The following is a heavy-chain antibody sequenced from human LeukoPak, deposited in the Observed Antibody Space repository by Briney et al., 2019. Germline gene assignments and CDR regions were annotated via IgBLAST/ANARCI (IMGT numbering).Heavy chain of an antibody. CDR3: ARVFYGDYAVLAFDI. CDR2: IYYSGST. J-gene: IGHJ3*02. Sequence: SETLSLTCTVSGGSISSYYWSWVRQAPGKGLEWIGSIYYSGSTYYNPSLKSRVTISVDTSKNQFSLKLSSVTAADTAVYYCARVFYGDYAVLAFDIWGQGTMVTVSS. V-gene: IGHV4-39*07. CDR1: GGSISSYY. D-gene: IGHD4-17*01.